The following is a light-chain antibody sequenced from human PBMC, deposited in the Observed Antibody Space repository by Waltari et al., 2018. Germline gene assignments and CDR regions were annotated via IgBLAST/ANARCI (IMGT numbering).Light chain of an antibody. Sequence: QSALTQPASVSGSPGQSITISCSGTDSDVGAYDFVSWYQQHPGKAPHLIIYEVSNRPPGISNRFSASKSANTAARTSSGLQAEDEADYYCSSYTTSSAPGVFGTGTRVTVL. CDR2: EVS. CDR3: SSYTTSSAPGV. CDR1: DSDVGAYDF. V-gene: IGLV2-14*01. J-gene: IGLJ1*01.